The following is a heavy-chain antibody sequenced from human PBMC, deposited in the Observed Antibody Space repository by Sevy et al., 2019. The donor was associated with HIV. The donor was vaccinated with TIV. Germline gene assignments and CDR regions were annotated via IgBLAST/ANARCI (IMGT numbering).Heavy chain of an antibody. CDR2: ISYDGSNK. CDR3: ARDISSGWSATDYYYYGMDV. Sequence: GGSLRLSCAASGFTFSSYAMHWVRQAPGKGLEWVAVISYDGSNKYYADSVKGRFTISRDNSKNTLYLKMNSLRAEDTAVYYCARDISSGWSATDYYYYGMDVWGQGTTVTVSS. J-gene: IGHJ6*02. CDR1: GFTFSSYA. D-gene: IGHD6-19*01. V-gene: IGHV3-30-3*01.